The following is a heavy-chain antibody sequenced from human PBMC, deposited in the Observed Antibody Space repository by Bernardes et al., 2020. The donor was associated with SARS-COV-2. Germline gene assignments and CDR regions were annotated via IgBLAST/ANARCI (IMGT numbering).Heavy chain of an antibody. CDR2: IYYSGST. Sequence: EPLSFTCTVAVGSSISYFWSWIRPPPGKGLEWIGSIYYSGSTDYNPSLKSRVTISVDTSKNQFSLKLSSVTAADTAVYYCARHNEYSAYDSHFDYWGQGNLVTVSS. CDR3: ARHNEYSAYDSHFDY. D-gene: IGHD5-12*01. CDR1: VGSSISYF. J-gene: IGHJ4*02. V-gene: IGHV4-59*08.